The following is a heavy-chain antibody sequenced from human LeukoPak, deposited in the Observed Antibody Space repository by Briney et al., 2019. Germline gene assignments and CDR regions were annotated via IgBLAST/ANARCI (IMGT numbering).Heavy chain of an antibody. Sequence: AGGSLRLSCAASGFTFDDYAMHWVRQAPGKGLEWVSGISWNSGSIGYADSVKGRFTISRDNAKRSLVLQMNSLRAEDTAVYYCVRAHGTYAPLGYWGQGTLVTVSS. CDR1: GFTFDDYA. V-gene: IGHV3-9*01. CDR2: ISWNSGSI. D-gene: IGHD2-2*01. J-gene: IGHJ4*02. CDR3: VRAHGTYAPLGY.